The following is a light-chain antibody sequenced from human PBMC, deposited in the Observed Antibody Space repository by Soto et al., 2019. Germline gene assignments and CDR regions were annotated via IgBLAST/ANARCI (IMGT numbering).Light chain of an antibody. V-gene: IGKV1-9*01. CDR3: QQLSRYPST. Sequence: DIQVTQYPSTLSASVGDRVPNTCRASQGIKNYVAWDQQKAGKVPKLLIYEASTLYSGVPSRFSGSGSGTDFTLTISGLQPEDFATYYCQQLSRYPSTFGGGAKVDI. J-gene: IGKJ4*01. CDR1: QGIKNY. CDR2: EAS.